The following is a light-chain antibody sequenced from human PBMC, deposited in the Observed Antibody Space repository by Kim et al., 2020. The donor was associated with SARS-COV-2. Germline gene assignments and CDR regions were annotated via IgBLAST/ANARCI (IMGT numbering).Light chain of an antibody. CDR1: KLGDKY. Sequence: SYELTQPPSVSVSPGQTASITCSGDKLGDKYACWYQQKPGQSPVLVIYQDSKRPSGIPERFSGSNSGNTATLTISGTQAMDEADYYCQACDSSTYVFGTGTQVTVL. CDR2: QDS. CDR3: QACDSSTYV. J-gene: IGLJ1*01. V-gene: IGLV3-1*01.